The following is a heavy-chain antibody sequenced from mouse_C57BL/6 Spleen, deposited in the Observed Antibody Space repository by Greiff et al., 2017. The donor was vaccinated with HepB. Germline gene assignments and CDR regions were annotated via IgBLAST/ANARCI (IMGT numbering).Heavy chain of an antibody. CDR2: IWWDDDK. V-gene: IGHV8-8*01. CDR1: GFSLSTFGMG. CDR3: ARIYDYDGSWYFDV. Sequence: QVTLKESGPGILQPSQTLSLTCSFSGFSLSTFGMGVGRIRQPSGKGLEWLAHIWWDDDKYYNPALKSRLTISKDTSKDQVFLKIANVDTADTATYYCARIYDYDGSWYFDVWGTGTTVTVSS. J-gene: IGHJ1*03. D-gene: IGHD2-4*01.